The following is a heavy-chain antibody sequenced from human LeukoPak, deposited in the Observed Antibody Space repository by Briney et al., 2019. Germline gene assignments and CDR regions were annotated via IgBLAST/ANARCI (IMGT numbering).Heavy chain of an antibody. Sequence: SETLSLTCTVSGGSINSYYWSWIRQPAGKGLEWIGRIYSSGSTNYNPSLKSRVSMSVDTSKNQFSLKLTSVTAADTAVYYCARGGKAAVVTMWGQEILVPVSS. CDR3: ARGGKAAVVTM. CDR1: GGSINSYY. V-gene: IGHV4-4*07. CDR2: IYSSGST. D-gene: IGHD4-23*01. J-gene: IGHJ4*02.